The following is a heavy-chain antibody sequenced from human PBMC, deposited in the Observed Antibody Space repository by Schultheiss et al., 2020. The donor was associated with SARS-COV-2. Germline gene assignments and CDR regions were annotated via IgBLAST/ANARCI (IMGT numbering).Heavy chain of an antibody. CDR3: ARDNSAAGTDY. D-gene: IGHD6-13*01. CDR1: GGSFSGYY. Sequence: SETLSLTCAVYGGSFSGYYWSWIRQPAGKGLEWIGYIYYSGSTNYNPSLKSRVTISVDTSKNQFSLKLSSVTAADTAVYYCARDNSAAGTDYWGQGTLVTVSS. V-gene: IGHV4-59*01. CDR2: IYYSGST. J-gene: IGHJ4*02.